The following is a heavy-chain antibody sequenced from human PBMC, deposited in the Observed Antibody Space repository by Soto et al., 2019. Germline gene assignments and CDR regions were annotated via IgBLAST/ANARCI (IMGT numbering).Heavy chain of an antibody. CDR1: GFTFSNAC. J-gene: IGHJ3*02. CDR2: IKRKTDGGTT. Sequence: EVQLVESGGGLVKPGGSLRLSCAASGFTFSNACMSWVRQAPGKGLEWGGRIKRKTDGGTTDYAAPVKGRFTISRDDSKNTLYLQMNSLKTEDTAVYYCTTEGNYYDSSGYYHDAFDIWGQGTMVTVSS. V-gene: IGHV3-15*01. D-gene: IGHD3-22*01. CDR3: TTEGNYYDSSGYYHDAFDI.